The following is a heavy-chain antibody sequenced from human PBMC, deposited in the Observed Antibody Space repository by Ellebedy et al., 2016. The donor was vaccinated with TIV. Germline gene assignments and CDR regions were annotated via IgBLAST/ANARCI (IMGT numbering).Heavy chain of an antibody. CDR3: ASSGPKMGFQVDL. CDR2: ITYSGNT. D-gene: IGHD1-26*01. V-gene: IGHV4-39*07. J-gene: IGHJ5*02. CDR1: GDSISSNYH. Sequence: SETLSLTCAVSGDSISSNYHWRWFRQSPGKGLEWIGTITYSGNTYYNPSVNSRVTISVDMSKNQFSLRLTSVTAADTAVYYCASSGPKMGFQVDLWGQGTLVTVSS.